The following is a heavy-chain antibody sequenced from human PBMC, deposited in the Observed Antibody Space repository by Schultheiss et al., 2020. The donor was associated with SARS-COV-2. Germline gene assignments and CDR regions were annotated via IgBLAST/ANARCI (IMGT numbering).Heavy chain of an antibody. CDR3: ARVPGTWADAFDI. CDR2: IHPGDSDI. J-gene: IGHJ3*02. V-gene: IGHV5-51*01. Sequence: GGSLRLSCKGSGYSFTSYWISWVRQMPGKGPEWMGIIHPGDSDIRYSPSFQGQVTISADRSISTAYLQWSSLKASDTAMYYCARVPGTWADAFDIWGQGTMVTVSS. D-gene: IGHD1-7*01. CDR1: GYSFTSYW.